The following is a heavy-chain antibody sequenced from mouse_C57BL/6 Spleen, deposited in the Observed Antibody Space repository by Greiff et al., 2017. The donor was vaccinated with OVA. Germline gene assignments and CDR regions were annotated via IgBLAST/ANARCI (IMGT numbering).Heavy chain of an antibody. V-gene: IGHV1-80*01. CDR2: IYPGDGDT. CDR1: GYAFSSYW. Sequence: VKLQQSGAELVKPGASVKISCKASGYAFSSYWMNWVKQRPGKGLEWIGQIYPGDGDTNYNGKFKGKATLTADKSSSTAYMQLSSLTSEDSAVYFCARGIYYYGSSYGAMDYWGQGTSVTVSS. CDR3: ARGIYYYGSSYGAMDY. J-gene: IGHJ4*01. D-gene: IGHD1-1*01.